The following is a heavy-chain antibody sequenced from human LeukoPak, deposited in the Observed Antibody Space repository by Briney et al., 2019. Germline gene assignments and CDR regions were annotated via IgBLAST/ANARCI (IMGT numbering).Heavy chain of an antibody. CDR2: LYYSGST. V-gene: IGHV4-59*01. CDR1: GDSISSYY. D-gene: IGHD3-10*01. CDR3: ARGVPY. J-gene: IGHJ4*02. Sequence: SETLSLTCTVSGDSISSYYLSWIRQPPGKGLEWIGYLYYSGSTNYNPSLKSRVTISVDTSKNQFSLKLSSVTAADTAVYYCARGVPYWGQGTLVTVSS.